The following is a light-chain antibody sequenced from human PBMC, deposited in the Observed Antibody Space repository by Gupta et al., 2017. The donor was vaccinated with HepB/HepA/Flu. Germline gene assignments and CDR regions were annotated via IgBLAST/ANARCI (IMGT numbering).Light chain of an antibody. CDR2: WAS. CDR3: QQYYSSPCS. CDR1: QSVLHSSNHNNY. V-gene: IGKV4-1*01. Sequence: DIVMIQYPDSLAVSLGERATINCKSSQSVLHSSNHNNYLAWYQQRPGQPPKLLLYWASTRESGVPDRFSGSGSGTDFTLTISSLQAEDVAVYYCQQYYSSPCSFGQGTKLEIK. J-gene: IGKJ2*04.